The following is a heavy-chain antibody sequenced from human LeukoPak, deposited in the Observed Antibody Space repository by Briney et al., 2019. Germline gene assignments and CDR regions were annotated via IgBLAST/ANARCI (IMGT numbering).Heavy chain of an antibody. V-gene: IGHV3-33*01. J-gene: IGHJ6*02. Sequence: PGRSLRLSCAASGFTFSSYGMHWVRQAPGKGLEWVAVIWYDGSNKYYADSVKGRFTISRDNSKNTLYLQMNSLRAEDTAVYYCARDLVRGVIIAYYCGMDVWGQGTTVTVSS. CDR1: GFTFSSYG. CDR3: ARDLVRGVIIAYYCGMDV. D-gene: IGHD3-10*01. CDR2: IWYDGSNK.